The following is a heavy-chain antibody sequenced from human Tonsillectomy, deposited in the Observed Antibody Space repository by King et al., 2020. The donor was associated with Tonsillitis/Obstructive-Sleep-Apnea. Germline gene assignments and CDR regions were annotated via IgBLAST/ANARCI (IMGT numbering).Heavy chain of an antibody. V-gene: IGHV1-18*01. CDR2: ISADNGNT. J-gene: IGHJ4*02. CDR3: ARAADY. CDR1: CYTFTSYG. Sequence: VQLVQSGAEVKKPGASVKGSFKASCYTFTSYGISWVRQAPGQVLEWMGWISADNGNTNYAQEFQGRVTMTTDTSTSTVYMELRSLRSDDTAVYYCARAADYWGQGTLVTVSS.